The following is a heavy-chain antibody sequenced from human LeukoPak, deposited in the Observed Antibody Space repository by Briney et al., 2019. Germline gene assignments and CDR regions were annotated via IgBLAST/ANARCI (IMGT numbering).Heavy chain of an antibody. CDR1: GGSFSGYY. CDR3: ARTPSRKYQLLFKFDY. D-gene: IGHD2-2*01. V-gene: IGHV4-34*01. CDR2: INHSGST. Sequence: PSETLSLTCAVYGGSFSGYYWSWIRQPPGKGLEWMGEINHSGSTNYNPSLKSRVTISVDTSKNQFSLKLSSVTAADTAVYYCARTPSRKYQLLFKFDYWGQGTLVTVSS. J-gene: IGHJ4*02.